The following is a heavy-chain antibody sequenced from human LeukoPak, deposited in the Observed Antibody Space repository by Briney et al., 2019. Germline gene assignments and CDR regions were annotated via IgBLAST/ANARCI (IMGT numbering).Heavy chain of an antibody. V-gene: IGHV4-4*07. CDR3: ARAVGTLYYFDY. Sequence: PSETLSLTCTVSSDSISTYYWSWIRQPAGKGLEWIGRIHGTGSTNYNPSLKSRVTMSVDASKKEFSLELTSVTAADTAVYYCARAVGTLYYFDYWGQGTLVTVSS. J-gene: IGHJ4*02. CDR2: IHGTGST. CDR1: SDSISTYY.